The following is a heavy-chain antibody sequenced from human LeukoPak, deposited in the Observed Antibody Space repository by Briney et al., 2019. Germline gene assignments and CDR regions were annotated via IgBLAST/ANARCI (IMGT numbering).Heavy chain of an antibody. CDR2: IYSGGST. J-gene: IGHJ6*03. D-gene: IGHD2-2*01. Sequence: GGSLRLSCAASGFTVSSNYMSWVRQAPGKGLEWVSVIYSGGSTYYADSVKGRFTISRDNSKNTLYLQMNSLRAEDTAVYYCARVRKTYCSSTSCYETYYYYYMDVWGKGTTVTVSS. V-gene: IGHV3-66*01. CDR1: GFTVSSNY. CDR3: ARVRKTYCSSTSCYETYYYYYMDV.